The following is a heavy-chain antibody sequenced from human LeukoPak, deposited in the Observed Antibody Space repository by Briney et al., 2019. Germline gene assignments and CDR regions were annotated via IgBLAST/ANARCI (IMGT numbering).Heavy chain of an antibody. CDR1: GGSISSGGYS. J-gene: IGHJ4*02. D-gene: IGHD3-3*01. V-gene: IGHV4-30-2*03. Sequence: PSQTLSLTCAVSGGSISSGGYSWSWIRQPPGKGLEWIGSIYHSGSTYYNPSLKSRVTISVDTSKNQFSLKLSSVTAADTAVYYWAGFWSGRNEIYWAKETLATFSS. CDR3: AGFWSGRNEIY. CDR2: IYHSGST.